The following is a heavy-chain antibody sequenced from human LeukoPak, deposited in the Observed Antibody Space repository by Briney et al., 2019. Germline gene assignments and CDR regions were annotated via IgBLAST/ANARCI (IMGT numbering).Heavy chain of an antibody. Sequence: SETLSLTCAVSGYSISSSFYWGWIRQPPGKGLEWIGIIYDSGSTYYNPSLRSRITISVDTSKNQFSLNLSSVTAADTAVYYCAIAEHGYNYYFDYWGRGSLVTVSS. CDR2: IYDSGST. J-gene: IGHJ4*02. V-gene: IGHV4-38-2*01. CDR1: GYSISSSFY. CDR3: AIAEHGYNYYFDY. D-gene: IGHD5-24*01.